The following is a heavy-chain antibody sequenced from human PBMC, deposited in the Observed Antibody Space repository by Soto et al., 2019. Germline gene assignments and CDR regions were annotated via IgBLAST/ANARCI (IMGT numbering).Heavy chain of an antibody. D-gene: IGHD2-8*02. J-gene: IGHJ6*02. Sequence: QVQLVESGGGVVQPGRSLRLSCATSGFTFSTYGMHWVRQAPGKGLEWVAVISYDGFNKYYADSVKGRFTISRDNSRDTLDLQMNSLRAEDTAVYYCAKEPHPLYCSTTRCPRGSLGYGVDVWGQGTTVTVSS. CDR2: ISYDGFNK. V-gene: IGHV3-30*18. CDR3: AKEPHPLYCSTTRCPRGSLGYGVDV. CDR1: GFTFSTYG.